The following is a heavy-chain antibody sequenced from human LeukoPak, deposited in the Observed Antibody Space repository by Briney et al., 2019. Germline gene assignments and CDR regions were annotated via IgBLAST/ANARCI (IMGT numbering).Heavy chain of an antibody. CDR1: GFAFTNYW. V-gene: IGHV3-7*05. CDR3: ARLVAGAGITY. CDR2: IRQDGNER. D-gene: IGHD6-19*01. Sequence: PGGSLRLSCVASGFAFTNYWMTWVRQAPGKRLQWVANIRQDGNERYFVDSVKGRFTISRDNAKNSLYLQMNSLRAEDTAVYYCARLVAGAGITYWGQGTLVTVSS. J-gene: IGHJ4*02.